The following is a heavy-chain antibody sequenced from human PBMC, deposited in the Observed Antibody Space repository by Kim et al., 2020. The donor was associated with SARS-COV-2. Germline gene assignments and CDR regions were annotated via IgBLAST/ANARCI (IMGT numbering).Heavy chain of an antibody. D-gene: IGHD5-12*01. Sequence: GGSLRLSCAASGFTFSSYAMSWVRQAPGKGLEWVSAISGSGGSTYYADSVKGRFTISRDNSKNTLYLQMNSLRAEDTAVYYCAKARPNIVATIVGAFDIWGQGTMVTVSS. CDR2: ISGSGGST. CDR1: GFTFSSYA. V-gene: IGHV3-23*01. J-gene: IGHJ3*02. CDR3: AKARPNIVATIVGAFDI.